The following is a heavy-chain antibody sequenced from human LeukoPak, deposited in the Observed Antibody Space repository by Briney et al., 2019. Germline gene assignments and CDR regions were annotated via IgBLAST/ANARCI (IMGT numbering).Heavy chain of an antibody. V-gene: IGHV4-34*01. J-gene: IGHJ4*02. Sequence: SETLSLTCAVYGGSFSGYYWSWIRQPPGKGLERIGEINHSGSTNYNPSLKSRVTISVDTSKNQFSLKLSSVTAADTAVYYCARGRVGGYRWLQYYYFDYWGQGTLVTVSS. D-gene: IGHD5-24*01. CDR3: ARGRVGGYRWLQYYYFDY. CDR1: GGSFSGYY. CDR2: INHSGST.